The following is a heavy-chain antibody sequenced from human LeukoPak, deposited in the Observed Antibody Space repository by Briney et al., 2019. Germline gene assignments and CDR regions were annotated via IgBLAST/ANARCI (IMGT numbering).Heavy chain of an antibody. V-gene: IGHV4-34*01. CDR2: INHSGST. J-gene: IGHJ3*02. Sequence: SETLSLTCAVYGGSFSGYYWSWIRQPPGKGLEWIGEINHSGSTNYNPSLKSRVTISVDTSKNQFSLKLSSVTAADTAVYYCARARYYDSSGYQKGAFDIWGQGTMATVSS. CDR3: ARARYYDSSGYQKGAFDI. CDR1: GGSFSGYY. D-gene: IGHD3-22*01.